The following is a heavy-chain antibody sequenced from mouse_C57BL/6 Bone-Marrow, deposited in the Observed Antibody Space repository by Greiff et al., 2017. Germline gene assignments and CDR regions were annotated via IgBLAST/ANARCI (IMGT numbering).Heavy chain of an antibody. CDR3: ARERYYGNLYWYFDV. V-gene: IGHV3-6*01. Sequence: EVKLQESGPGLVKPSQSLSLTCSVTGYSITSGYYWNWIRQFPGNKLEWMGYISYDGSNNYNPSLKNRISLTRDTSKNQCFLKLNSVTTEDTATYYCARERYYGNLYWYFDVWGTGTTVTVSS. CDR2: ISYDGSN. D-gene: IGHD2-1*01. CDR1: GYSITSGYY. J-gene: IGHJ1*03.